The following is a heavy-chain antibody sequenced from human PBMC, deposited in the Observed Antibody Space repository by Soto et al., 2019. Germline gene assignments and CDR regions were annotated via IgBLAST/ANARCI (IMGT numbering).Heavy chain of an antibody. J-gene: IGHJ3*02. Sequence: VQLVESGGGVVQPGRSLRLSCAASGFTFSSYGMHWVRQAPGKGLEWVAVIWYDGSNKYYADSVKGRFTISRDNSKNTLYLQMNSLRAEDTAVYYCARDGPHVGVHAFDIWGQGTMVTVSS. V-gene: IGHV3-33*01. CDR3: ARDGPHVGVHAFDI. D-gene: IGHD3-10*01. CDR2: IWYDGSNK. CDR1: GFTFSSYG.